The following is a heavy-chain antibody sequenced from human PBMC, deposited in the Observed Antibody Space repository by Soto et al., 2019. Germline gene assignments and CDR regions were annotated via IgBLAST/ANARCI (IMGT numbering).Heavy chain of an antibody. Sequence: XGSLRLSCAASGFTFSSYEMNGVRQAPGKGLEWVSYIISRGSTIYYADSVKGRFTISRDNAKNSLYLQMNSLRAEDTAVYYCQRGLRSSGYAMDVWGQGTTVTVSS. CDR2: IISRGSTI. V-gene: IGHV3-48*03. CDR3: QRGLRSSGYAMDV. D-gene: IGHD6-13*01. CDR1: GFTFSSYE. J-gene: IGHJ6*02.